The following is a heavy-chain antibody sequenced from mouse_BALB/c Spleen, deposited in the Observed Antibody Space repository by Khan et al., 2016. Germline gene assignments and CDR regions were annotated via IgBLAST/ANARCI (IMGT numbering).Heavy chain of an antibody. CDR2: INPSNGDT. J-gene: IGHJ3*01. CDR1: GYTFTSYY. D-gene: IGHD2-4*01. Sequence: QVQLQQSGAELVKPGASVKLSCKASGYTFTSYYMYWVKQRPGQGLEWIGEINPSNGDTYFNERFKSKATLTVDKSSSTTYMQFSSLTSEDSAVYYCTRAGYDYPFAYWGQGTLVTVSA. CDR3: TRAGYDYPFAY. V-gene: IGHV1S81*02.